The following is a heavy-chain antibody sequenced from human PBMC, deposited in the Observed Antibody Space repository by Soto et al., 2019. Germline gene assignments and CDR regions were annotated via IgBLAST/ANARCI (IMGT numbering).Heavy chain of an antibody. CDR2: INAGNGNT. CDR1: GYSFTSYA. V-gene: IGHV1-3*01. Sequence: ASVKVSCKASGYSFTSYAISWVRQAPGQRLEWMGWINAGNGNTKYSQKLQGRVTFTGDTSASTAHMELSSLRSEDTAVYFCARGVENIVVVLDVFGYYGMDVWG. D-gene: IGHD2-2*01. J-gene: IGHJ6*02. CDR3: ARGVENIVVVLDVFGYYGMDV.